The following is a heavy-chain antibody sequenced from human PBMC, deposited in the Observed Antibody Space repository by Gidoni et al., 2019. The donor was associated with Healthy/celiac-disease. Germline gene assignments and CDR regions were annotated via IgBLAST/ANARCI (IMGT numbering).Heavy chain of an antibody. Sequence: QVQLVQSGAEVKKPGASVKVSCKASGYTFTSYYMHWVRQAPGQGLEWMGIINPSGGSTSYAQKFQGRVTMTRDTSTSTVYMELSSLRSEDTAVYYCAYYDSSGYYNSGAFDIWGQGTMVTVSS. D-gene: IGHD3-22*01. CDR3: AYYDSSGYYNSGAFDI. CDR1: GYTFTSYY. V-gene: IGHV1-46*01. J-gene: IGHJ3*02. CDR2: INPSGGST.